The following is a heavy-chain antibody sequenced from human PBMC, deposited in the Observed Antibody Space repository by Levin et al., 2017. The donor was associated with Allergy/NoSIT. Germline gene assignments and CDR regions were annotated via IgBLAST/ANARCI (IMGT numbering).Heavy chain of an antibody. D-gene: IGHD2-2*01. J-gene: IGHJ5*02. CDR3: ARGKPVSTGYNWFDP. CDR1: GDSVSSNSAA. V-gene: IGHV6-1*01. CDR2: TYYRSKWYN. Sequence: SQTLSLTCAISGDSVSSNSAAWNWIRQSPSRGLEWLGRTYYRSKWYNDYAVSVKSRITINPDTSKNQVSLQLNSVSPEDTAVYYCARGKPVSTGYNWFDPWGQGTLVTVSS.